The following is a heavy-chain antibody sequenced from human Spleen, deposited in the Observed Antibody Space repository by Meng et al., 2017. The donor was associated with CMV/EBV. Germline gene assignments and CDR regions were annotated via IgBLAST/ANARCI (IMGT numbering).Heavy chain of an antibody. V-gene: IGHV1-69*05. CDR2: IIVMFGTA. CDR1: GGTFSSYA. CDR3: AGHRDSGTWSLTFDF. D-gene: IGHD6-13*01. J-gene: IGHJ4*02. Sequence: SGGTFSSYAISWVRQAPGQGLEWMGGIIVMFGTANYAQKFQGRVAITTDESTSTAYMDLSSLRSDDTAVYFCAGHRDSGTWSLTFDFWGQGTLVTVSS.